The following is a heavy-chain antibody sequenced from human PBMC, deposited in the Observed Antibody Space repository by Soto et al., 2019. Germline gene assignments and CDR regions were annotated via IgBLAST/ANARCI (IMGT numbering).Heavy chain of an antibody. CDR2: IKTKANNYAT. V-gene: IGHV3-73*02. CDR1: GFTFSGSA. J-gene: IGHJ4*02. Sequence: EVQLVESGGGLVQPGGSLQLSCAASGFTFSGSAMHWVRQASGKGLEWVGRIKTKANNYATTYAASVKGRFTISRDDSKNTSFLQVNSPKTEDTAMYYCAGVLSSRDDYVFDSWGQGVLVTVSS. CDR3: AGVLSSRDDYVFDS. D-gene: IGHD3-16*01.